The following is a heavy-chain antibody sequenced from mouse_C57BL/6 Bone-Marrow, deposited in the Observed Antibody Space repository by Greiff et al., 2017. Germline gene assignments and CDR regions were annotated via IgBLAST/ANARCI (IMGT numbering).Heavy chain of an antibody. CDR1: GYTFTSYW. D-gene: IGHD4-1*02. J-gene: IGHJ2*01. CDR3: ARLTSTGTRGDN. CDR2: IYPNSGST. V-gene: IGHV1-64*01. Sequence: QVQLQQPGAELVKPGASVKLSCKASGYTFTSYWMHWVKQRPGQGLEWIGMIYPNSGSTNYNEKFKSKATLTVDKSSSTAYMLSSSLTSEDSAVYYCARLTSTGTRGDNWGQGTTLTVSS.